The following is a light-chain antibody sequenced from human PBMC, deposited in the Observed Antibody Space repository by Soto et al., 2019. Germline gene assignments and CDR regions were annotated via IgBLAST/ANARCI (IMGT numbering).Light chain of an antibody. J-gene: IGKJ4*01. CDR3: QQANSFPLT. Sequence: DIQMTQSPSSVSASVGDRVTITCRASQSISSWLAWFQQTPGKAPKLLIYAASSLQSGVSSRFSGSVSGTDFTLTISSLQPEDFATYYCQQANSFPLTFGGGTKVEIK. CDR2: AAS. V-gene: IGKV1-12*01. CDR1: QSISSW.